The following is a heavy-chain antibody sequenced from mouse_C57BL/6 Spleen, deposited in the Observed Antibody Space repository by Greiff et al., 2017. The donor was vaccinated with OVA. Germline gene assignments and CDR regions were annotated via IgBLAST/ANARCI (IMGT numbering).Heavy chain of an antibody. CDR1: GYAFSSSW. Sequence: QVQLQQSGPELVKPGASVKISCKASGYAFSSSWMNWVKQRPGKGLEWIGRIYPGDGDTNYNGKFKGKATLTADKSSSTAYMQLSSLTSEDSAVYFCARIDSSGYVDYWGQGTTLTVSS. J-gene: IGHJ2*01. D-gene: IGHD3-2*02. CDR3: ARIDSSGYVDY. CDR2: IYPGDGDT. V-gene: IGHV1-82*01.